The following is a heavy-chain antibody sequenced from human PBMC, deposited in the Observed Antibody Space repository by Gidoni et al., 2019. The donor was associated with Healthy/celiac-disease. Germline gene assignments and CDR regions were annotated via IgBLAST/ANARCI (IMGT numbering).Heavy chain of an antibody. J-gene: IGHJ6*02. CDR1: GFTFSSYS. CDR3: ARGKYSYGYEGKDYYGMDV. V-gene: IGHV3-21*01. Sequence: EVQLVESGGGLVKPGGSLRLSCAASGFTFSSYSLTWVRQAPGKGLEWVSSISRSSSYQYYADSVKGRFTISRDNAKNSLYLQMNSLRAEDTAVYYCARGKYSYGYEGKDYYGMDVWGQGTTVTVSS. CDR2: ISRSSSYQ. D-gene: IGHD5-18*01.